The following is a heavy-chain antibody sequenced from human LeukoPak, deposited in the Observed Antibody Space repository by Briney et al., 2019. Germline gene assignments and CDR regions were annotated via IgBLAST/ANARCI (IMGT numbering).Heavy chain of an antibody. D-gene: IGHD6-6*01. J-gene: IGHJ4*02. Sequence: PSETLSLTCTVSGGSISSSSYYWGWIRQPPGKGLEWIGSIYYSGSTYYNPSLKSRVTISVDTSKNQFSLKLSSVTAADTAVYYCAREEYSSSFFDNWGQGTLVTVSS. CDR1: GGSISSSSYY. V-gene: IGHV4-39*07. CDR2: IYYSGST. CDR3: AREEYSSSFFDN.